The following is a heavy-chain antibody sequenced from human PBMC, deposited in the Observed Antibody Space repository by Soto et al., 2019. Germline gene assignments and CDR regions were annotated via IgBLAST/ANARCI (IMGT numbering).Heavy chain of an antibody. J-gene: IGHJ4*02. CDR3: VTVSLGYCSGGSCYPGGTYFDY. V-gene: IGHV3-11*01. D-gene: IGHD2-15*01. Sequence: QVQLVESGGGLVKPGGSLRLSCAASGFTFSDYYMSWIRQAPGKGLEWVSYISSSGSTIYYADSVKGRFTISRDNAKNSLYLQMNSLRAEDTAVYYCVTVSLGYCSGGSCYPGGTYFDYWGQGTLVTVSS. CDR1: GFTFSDYY. CDR2: ISSSGSTI.